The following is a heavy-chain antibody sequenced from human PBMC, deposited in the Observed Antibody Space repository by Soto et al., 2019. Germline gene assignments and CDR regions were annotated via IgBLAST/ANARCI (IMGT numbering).Heavy chain of an antibody. D-gene: IGHD4-17*01. Sequence: QVTLKESGPVLVKPTETLTLTCTVSGFSLSNARMGVSWIRQPPGKALEWLAHIFATDEKSYSTSLKSRLTISKDTSKSQVVLTMTNMDPVDTATYYCARIDYGDRHYWYFDLWGRGTLVTVSS. CDR2: IFATDEK. V-gene: IGHV2-26*01. CDR1: GFSLSNARMG. CDR3: ARIDYGDRHYWYFDL. J-gene: IGHJ2*01.